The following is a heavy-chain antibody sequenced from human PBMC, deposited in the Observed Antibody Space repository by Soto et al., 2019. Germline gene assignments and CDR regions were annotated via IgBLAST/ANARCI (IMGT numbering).Heavy chain of an antibody. D-gene: IGHD5-12*01. V-gene: IGHV2-5*02. J-gene: IGHJ4*02. CDR1: GFSLSTGGVG. CDR2: IYWDDDK. Sequence: QITLKESGPTLVKPTQTLTLTCTFSGFSLSTGGVGVGWIRQPPGKALEWLAVIYWDDDKRYSPSLKSRLTITKDNSKDHVVLTMTNMDPVDTATYYCVHGRDGYNKGAFDYWGQGTLVTVSS. CDR3: VHGRDGYNKGAFDY.